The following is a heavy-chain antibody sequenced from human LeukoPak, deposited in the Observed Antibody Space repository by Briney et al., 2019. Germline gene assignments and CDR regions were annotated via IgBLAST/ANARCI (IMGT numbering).Heavy chain of an antibody. CDR2: IYQSGKT. CDR3: ARGPMVRGYIGWFDP. D-gene: IGHD3-10*01. V-gene: IGHV4-30-2*01. CDR1: GGSMSTGDYS. J-gene: IGHJ5*02. Sequence: SETLSLTCTVSGGSMSTGDYSWSWIRQPPGKGLEWMGYIYQSGKTWYNPSLKSRITISIDTSRNQFSLKLSLVTAADTAVYYCARGPMVRGYIGWFDPWGQGTLVPVSS.